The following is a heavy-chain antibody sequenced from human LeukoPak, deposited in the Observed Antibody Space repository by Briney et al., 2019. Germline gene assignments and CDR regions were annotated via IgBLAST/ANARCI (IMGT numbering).Heavy chain of an antibody. V-gene: IGHV3-53*01. CDR2: IYSGGGT. Sequence: GGSLRLSCVASGFIVSSNYMSWVRQAPGKGLEWVSVIYSGGGTNYADSVKGRFTISRDRSKNTLYLQMNSLRVEDTAVYYCARDLNWETYWGQGTLVSVSS. J-gene: IGHJ4*02. CDR3: ARDLNWETY. CDR1: GFIVSSNY. D-gene: IGHD7-27*01.